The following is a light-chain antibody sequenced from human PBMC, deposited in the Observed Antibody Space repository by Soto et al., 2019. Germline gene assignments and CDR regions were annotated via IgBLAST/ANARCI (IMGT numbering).Light chain of an antibody. CDR1: QSVTTN. CDR3: HQYNNWPPA. Sequence: VVRTQSPATLSVSPGERSTLSCRTSQSVTTNFAWYQQKPGQAPRLLIHGASTRATGIPDRFIGGGSGTEFTLTISSLQSEDFAVYFCHQYNNWPPAFGQGTKVDIK. J-gene: IGKJ1*01. CDR2: GAS. V-gene: IGKV3-15*01.